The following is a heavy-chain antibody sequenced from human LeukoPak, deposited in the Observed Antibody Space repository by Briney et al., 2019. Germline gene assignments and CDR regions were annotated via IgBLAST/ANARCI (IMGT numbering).Heavy chain of an antibody. V-gene: IGHV3-7*01. CDR1: GFTFSSYG. CDR2: MKEDGGEI. J-gene: IGHJ4*02. CDR3: ARDRGYSTFDY. D-gene: IGHD4-23*01. Sequence: GRSLRLSCAASGFTFSSYGMHWVRQAPGKGLEWVANMKEDGGEINYVDSVKGRFTISRDNAKNSLFLQMNSLRVEDTAVYYCARDRGYSTFDYWGQGTLVTVSS.